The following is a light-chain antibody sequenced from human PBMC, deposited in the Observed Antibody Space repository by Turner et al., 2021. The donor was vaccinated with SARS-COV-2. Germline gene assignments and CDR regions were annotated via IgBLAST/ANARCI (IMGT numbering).Light chain of an antibody. CDR2: SAT. J-gene: IGKJ4*01. CDR3: QQYGSSALT. V-gene: IGKV3-20*01. CDR1: QSVSSSY. Sequence: NVLTPSPGTLSLSPGERATLSCRASQSVSSSYLARYQQKPGQAPRLLIYSATSKATGSPDRFSGSGSGTDFTLTISRLEPEDFAVYYCQQYGSSALTFGGGTKVEIK.